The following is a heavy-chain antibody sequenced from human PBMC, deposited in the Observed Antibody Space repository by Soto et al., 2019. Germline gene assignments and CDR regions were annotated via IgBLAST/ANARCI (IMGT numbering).Heavy chain of an antibody. D-gene: IGHD3-10*01. J-gene: IGHJ3*02. V-gene: IGHV4-30-2*02. CDR3: AKNYGNAFDI. CDR1: GGSISSGGYS. Sequence: SETLSLTCAVSGGSISSGGYSWSWVRQTSGKGLEWIGYIYHGGSTNYNPSLKSRVTISVDTSKNQFSLKLSSVTAADTAVYYCAKNYGNAFDISGQGTMVTVPS. CDR2: IYHGGST.